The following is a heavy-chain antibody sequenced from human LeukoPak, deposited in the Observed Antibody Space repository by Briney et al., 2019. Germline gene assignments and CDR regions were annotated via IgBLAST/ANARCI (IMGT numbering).Heavy chain of an antibody. CDR3: ARDPESSAFDL. CDR2: IDQGGSVR. J-gene: IGHJ4*02. D-gene: IGHD5/OR15-5a*01. Sequence: PGGSLRLSCAASGFSFSTYWMSWVRQTPEKGLEFVANIDQGGSVRNYMDSLKGRSTISRDNARESLYLEINSLRADDTAVYYCARDPESSAFDLWGQGALVTVSS. CDR1: GFSFSTYW. V-gene: IGHV3-7*01.